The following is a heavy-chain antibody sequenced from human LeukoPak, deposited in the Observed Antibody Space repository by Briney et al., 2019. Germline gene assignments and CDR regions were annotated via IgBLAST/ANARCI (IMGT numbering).Heavy chain of an antibody. Sequence: GASVKVSCKASGYTFISYGISWVRQAPGQGLEWMGWISAYNGNTNYAQKPQGRVTMTTDTSMSTAYMELRSLRSDDTAVYYCARVLGIDILTGYQDYWGQGTLVTVSS. J-gene: IGHJ4*02. D-gene: IGHD3-9*01. CDR1: GYTFISYG. CDR3: ARVLGIDILTGYQDY. V-gene: IGHV1-18*01. CDR2: ISAYNGNT.